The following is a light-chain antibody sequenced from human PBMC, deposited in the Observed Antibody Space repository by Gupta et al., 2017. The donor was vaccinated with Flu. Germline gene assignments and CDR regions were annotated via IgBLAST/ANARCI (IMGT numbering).Light chain of an antibody. Sequence: SSELTQDPAVSVALGQTVRITCQGDSLRTYYATWYQQKPGQAPVLVIYGKDNRPSGIPDRFSGSSSGNTASLTINGNQAEDEDDYYCTSRDSRGERLIFGGGTKVTVV. J-gene: IGLJ2*01. CDR2: GKD. CDR3: TSRDSRGERLI. V-gene: IGLV3-19*01. CDR1: SLRTYY.